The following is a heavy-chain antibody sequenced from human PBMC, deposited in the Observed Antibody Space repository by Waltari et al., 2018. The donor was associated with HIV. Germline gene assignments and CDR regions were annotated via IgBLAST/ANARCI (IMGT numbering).Heavy chain of an antibody. J-gene: IGHJ4*02. D-gene: IGHD6-13*01. V-gene: IGHV3-48*01. CDR2: ITSSSSTI. CDR3: ASAAAED. Sequence: EVQLVESGGGLVQPGVSMRLSCPGSWCTFSSYSMNWVRTAPVKELEWLSSITSSSSTIYYADSVKGRFTISRDNAKYSLYLQMNSLRAEDTAVYYCASAAAEDGGQGTLVTVSS. CDR1: WCTFSSYS.